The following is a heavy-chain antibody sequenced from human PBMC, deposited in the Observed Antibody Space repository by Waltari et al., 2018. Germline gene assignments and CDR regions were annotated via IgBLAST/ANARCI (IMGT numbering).Heavy chain of an antibody. J-gene: IGHJ3*01. Sequence: QLWLKESAPRLVRRSETLSPLCRLSGVSISSTRHYWSWIRQSPGQGLEWIGTVSYSGTTYISPSLKSRVSVSRDTSKNQVSLILGSVTAADMAVYYCATYIGASVGTAAFDVWGQGTMVTVSS. CDR1: GVSISSTRHY. D-gene: IGHD5-12*01. CDR3: ATYIGASVGTAAFDV. V-gene: IGHV4-39*01. CDR2: VSYSGTT.